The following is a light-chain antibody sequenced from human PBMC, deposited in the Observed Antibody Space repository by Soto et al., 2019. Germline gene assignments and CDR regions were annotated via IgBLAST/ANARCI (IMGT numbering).Light chain of an antibody. V-gene: IGLV2-14*01. CDR1: SSDISIYNY. Sequence: QSVLTHPASVSGSPGQSITISCTGTSSDISIYNYVSWYQQHPGKAPKLIIYEVSNRPSGISNRFSGAKSGNTASLTISGLQVEDEADYYCCSYTSSTNYVFGAGTKVTVL. CDR2: EVS. CDR3: CSYTSSTNYV. J-gene: IGLJ1*01.